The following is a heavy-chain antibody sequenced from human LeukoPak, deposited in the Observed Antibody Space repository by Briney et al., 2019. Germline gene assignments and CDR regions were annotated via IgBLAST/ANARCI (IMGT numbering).Heavy chain of an antibody. CDR3: ARGDYYDSSGYWRY. V-gene: IGHV4-59*01. CDR2: IYYSGRT. J-gene: IGHJ4*02. CDR1: GGSISSYY. D-gene: IGHD3-22*01. Sequence: SETLSLTCTVSGGSISSYYWTWIRQPPGKALEWIGYIYYSGRTSYNPSLKSRVTMSVDTSKNQFSLKLSSVTAADTAVYYCARGDYYDSSGYWRYWGQGTLVTVSS.